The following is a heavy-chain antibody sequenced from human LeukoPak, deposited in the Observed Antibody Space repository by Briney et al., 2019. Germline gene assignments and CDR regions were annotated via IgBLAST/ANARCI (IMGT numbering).Heavy chain of an antibody. D-gene: IGHD2-2*01. CDR1: GASITSYH. CDR3: ARDQEHCSGTSCYPYWYDS. J-gene: IGHJ5*01. Sequence: SETLSLTCTVSGASITSYHWSWIRQPAGKGLEWIGRMFYSGSTDYNPSLKSRVTMSVDTSKNQFSLKLSSVTAADTAVYFCARDQEHCSGTSCYPYWYDSWGQGTLVTVSS. V-gene: IGHV4-4*07. CDR2: MFYSGST.